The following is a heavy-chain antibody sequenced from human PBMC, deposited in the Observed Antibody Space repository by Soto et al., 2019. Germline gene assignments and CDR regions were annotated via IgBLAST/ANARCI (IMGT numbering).Heavy chain of an antibody. CDR2: ISGSSSYI. CDR1: GFTFSSYS. CDR3: ARKYSSGWYFDL. J-gene: IGHJ2*01. Sequence: GGSLRLFCAASGFTFSSYSMNWVRQAPGKGLEWVSSISGSSSYIYYADSVKGRFTISRDNAKNSLYLQMNSLRAEDTAVYYCARKYSSGWYFDLWGRGTLVTVSS. V-gene: IGHV3-21*01. D-gene: IGHD6-19*01.